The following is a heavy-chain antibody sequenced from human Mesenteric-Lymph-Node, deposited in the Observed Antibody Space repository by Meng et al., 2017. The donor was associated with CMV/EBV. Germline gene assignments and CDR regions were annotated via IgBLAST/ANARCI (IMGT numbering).Heavy chain of an antibody. D-gene: IGHD2/OR15-2a*01. CDR1: GFTFSDYY. V-gene: IGHV3-11*04. J-gene: IGHJ4*02. CDR2: ISPSAYTT. CDR3: ARDRRPSSYEGLAY. Sequence: VSGFTFSDYYMSWLRQAPGKGLEWVSYISPSAYTTYFGDSVKGRFTVSRDNAKNSLYLQMSSLRADDTAVYYCARDRRPSSYEGLAYWGEGTLVTVSS.